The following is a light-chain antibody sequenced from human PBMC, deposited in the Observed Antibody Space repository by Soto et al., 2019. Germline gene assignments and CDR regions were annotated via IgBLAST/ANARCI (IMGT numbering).Light chain of an antibody. CDR2: AAS. V-gene: IGKV1-39*01. Sequence: DIQMTQSPSSLSASVGDRVTITCRASQSISSYLNWYHQKLGKPPTLLIYAASSLQSGVPSRFSSSGSGTNFTLTISSLQPEDFATYYCQQSYSTPPTFGQGTRLEIK. CDR1: QSISSY. CDR3: QQSYSTPPT. J-gene: IGKJ5*01.